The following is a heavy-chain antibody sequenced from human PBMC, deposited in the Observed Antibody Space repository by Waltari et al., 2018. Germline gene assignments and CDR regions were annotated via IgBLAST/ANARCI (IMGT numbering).Heavy chain of an antibody. D-gene: IGHD6-13*01. CDR2: INAGNGNT. J-gene: IGHJ4*02. CDR3: ARGYIAAAGVTY. V-gene: IGHV1-3*01. Sequence: QVQLVQSGAEVKKPGASVKVSCKASGYTFTSYAMHWVRQAPGQRLEWMGWINAGNGNTKYSQKFQRRVTITRDTSASTAYMELSSLRSEDTAVYYCARGYIAAAGVTYWGQGTLVTVSS. CDR1: GYTFTSYA.